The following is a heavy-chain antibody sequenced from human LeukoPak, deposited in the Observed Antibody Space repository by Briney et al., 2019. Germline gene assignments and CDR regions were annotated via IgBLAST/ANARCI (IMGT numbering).Heavy chain of an antibody. Sequence: PGGSLRLSCATSGFTFSTYSLNWVLQAPGKGLEWVSSIDPSSYYIYYGDSVKGRFAISGDNAKNSLYLQINSLRAEDTAVYYCARVSGRLERHSDLDFWGQGTLVTVSS. CDR2: IDPSSYYI. J-gene: IGHJ4*02. D-gene: IGHD1-1*01. CDR1: GFTFSTYS. CDR3: ARVSGRLERHSDLDF. V-gene: IGHV3-21*01.